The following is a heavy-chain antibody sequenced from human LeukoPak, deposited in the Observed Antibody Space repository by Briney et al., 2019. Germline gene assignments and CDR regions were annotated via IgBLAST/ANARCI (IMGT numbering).Heavy chain of an antibody. CDR2: INTTTGSP. CDR1: GYILTNYE. Sequence: GASVKVSCKASGYILTNYEMNWVRQAPGQGLEWMGWINTTTGSPTYAQGFTGRFVFSLDTSVSTTYLQISSLEAEDTAVYYCARTVLGATGYFDYWGQGTLITVSS. J-gene: IGHJ4*02. V-gene: IGHV7-4-1*02. D-gene: IGHD1-26*01. CDR3: ARTVLGATGYFDY.